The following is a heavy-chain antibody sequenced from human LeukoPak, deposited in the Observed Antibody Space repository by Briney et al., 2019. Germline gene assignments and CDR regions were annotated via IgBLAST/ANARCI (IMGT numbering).Heavy chain of an antibody. V-gene: IGHV3-30*02. D-gene: IGHD2-2*01. J-gene: IGHJ3*02. CDR3: AKDERSAMTNYAFDI. CDR1: GFTFSSYA. CDR2: IWYDGSSK. Sequence: GGSLRLSCAASGFTFSSYAMHWVRQAPGKGLQWVAVIWYDGSSKYYADSVKGRFTISRDNSKNTLYLQMNSLRAEDTAVYYCAKDERSAMTNYAFDIWGQGTMVTVSS.